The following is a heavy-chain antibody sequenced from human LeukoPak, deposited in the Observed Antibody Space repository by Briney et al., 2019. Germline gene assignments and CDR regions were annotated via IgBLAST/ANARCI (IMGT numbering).Heavy chain of an antibody. CDR2: INHSGST. Sequence: PSETLSLTCAVSGGSFSNYYWSWIRQPPGKGLEWVGEINHSGSTNYNPSLKSRVAISVDTSKNQFSLKLSSVTAADTAVYYCARVGSGWYHYFDYWGQGTLVTVSS. V-gene: IGHV4-34*01. CDR3: ARVGSGWYHYFDY. D-gene: IGHD6-19*01. CDR1: GGSFSNYY. J-gene: IGHJ4*02.